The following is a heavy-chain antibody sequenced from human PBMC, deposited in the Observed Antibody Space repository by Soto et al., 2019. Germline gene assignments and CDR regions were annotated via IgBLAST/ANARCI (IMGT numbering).Heavy chain of an antibody. CDR3: ARDGTIQMANFDF. J-gene: IGHJ4*02. CDR1: GGPFSSYG. CDR2: IIPLFGTP. Sequence: QVLLMQSGAKVKKPGSSVKVSCTSSGGPFSSYGISWVRQVPGQGLEWLGGIIPLFGTPSYARKFQDRLTISADESTTTAYMELSSLTSEDTAMYFCARDGTIQMANFDFWGQGTLVTVSS. D-gene: IGHD1-1*01. V-gene: IGHV1-69*01.